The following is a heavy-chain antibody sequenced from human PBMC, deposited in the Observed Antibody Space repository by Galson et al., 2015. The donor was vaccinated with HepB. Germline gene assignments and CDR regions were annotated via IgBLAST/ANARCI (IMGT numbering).Heavy chain of an antibody. V-gene: IGHV1-18*01. CDR1: GYTFSSYS. D-gene: IGHD2-15*01. Sequence: QSGAEVKKPGPSVKVSCKASGYTFSSYSITWVRQAPGQGLEWVGWISPHNRYTNYAQNFQGRVTMTTDTSTNTAYMELRSLRSDDTAIYYCARGAVVVAVGATENNWFDPWGRGTLVTVSS. CDR2: ISPHNRYT. J-gene: IGHJ5*02. CDR3: ARGAVVVAVGATENNWFDP.